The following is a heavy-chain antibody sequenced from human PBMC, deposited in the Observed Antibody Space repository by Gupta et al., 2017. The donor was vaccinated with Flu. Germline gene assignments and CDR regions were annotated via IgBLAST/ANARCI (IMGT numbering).Heavy chain of an antibody. Sequence: QVQLVQSVAEVKEPGASVKVSCKASGYTFTNNDINWVRQATGGGLEWMGWVSPTSGFSDSAQKFRGRLTLTRDTSTSAVYMELSSLTSEATAVYFCARGIDRGVDYWGQGTLVTVSS. D-gene: IGHD1-26*01. CDR3: ARGIDRGVDY. J-gene: IGHJ4*02. CDR2: VSPTSGFS. V-gene: IGHV1-8*01. CDR1: GYTFTNND.